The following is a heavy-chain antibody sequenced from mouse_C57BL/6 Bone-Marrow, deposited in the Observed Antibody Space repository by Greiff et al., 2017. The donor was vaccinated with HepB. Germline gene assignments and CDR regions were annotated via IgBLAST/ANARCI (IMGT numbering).Heavy chain of an antibody. CDR2: IYPRSGNN. D-gene: IGHD2-5*01. J-gene: IGHJ2*01. CDR1: GYPFTSYG. CDR3: ARLYSNYDY. V-gene: IGHV1-81*01. Sequence: QVQLQQSGAELARPGASVKLSCKASGYPFTSYGISWVKQRTGQGLEWIGEIYPRSGNNYYNEKFKGKATLTADQSSSTAYMELRSLTSEDSAVYFCARLYSNYDYRGQGTTLTVAS.